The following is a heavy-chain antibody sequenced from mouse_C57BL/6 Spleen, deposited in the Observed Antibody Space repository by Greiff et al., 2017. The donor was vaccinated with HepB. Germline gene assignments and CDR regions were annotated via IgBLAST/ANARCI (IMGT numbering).Heavy chain of an antibody. J-gene: IGHJ2*01. D-gene: IGHD2-4*01. Sequence: EVQLQQSGPELVKPGASVKISCKASGYTFTDYYMNWVKQSHGKSLEWIGDINPNNGGTSYNQKFKGKATLTVDKSSSTAYMELRSLTSEDSAVYYCARGMITFDYWGQGTTLTVSS. CDR1: GYTFTDYY. CDR2: INPNNGGT. V-gene: IGHV1-26*01. CDR3: ARGMITFDY.